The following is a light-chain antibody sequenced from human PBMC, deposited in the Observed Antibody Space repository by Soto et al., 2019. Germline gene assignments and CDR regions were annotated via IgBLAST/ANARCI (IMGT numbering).Light chain of an antibody. V-gene: IGLV2-11*01. CDR1: SSDVGAYNW. J-gene: IGLJ3*02. CDR3: CSYAGSYTLV. Sequence: QSALTQPRSVSGSPGQSVTISCAGTSSDVGAYNWVSWYQQHPGKVPKLMIYDVNSRPSGVPDRFSGSKSGNTASLTISGLQADDEADYYCCSYAGSYTLVFGGGTKVTVL. CDR2: DVN.